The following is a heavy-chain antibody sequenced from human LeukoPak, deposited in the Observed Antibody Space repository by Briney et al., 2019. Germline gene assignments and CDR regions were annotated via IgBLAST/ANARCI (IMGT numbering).Heavy chain of an antibody. CDR1: GFIFKTYT. CDR3: AREGNDYYYDQ. V-gene: IGHV3-21*01. D-gene: IGHD3-16*01. Sequence: SGGPLRLSCAASGFIFKTYTMTWVRQAPGKGLEWVSSITGDCKYITYADSVKGRFTISGDNAKNSLYLQVASLRGDDTATYYCAREGNDYYYDQWGQGTLVTVSP. CDR2: ITGDCKYI. J-gene: IGHJ4*02.